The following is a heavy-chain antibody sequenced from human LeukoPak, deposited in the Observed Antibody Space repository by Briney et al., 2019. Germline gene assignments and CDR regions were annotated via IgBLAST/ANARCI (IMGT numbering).Heavy chain of an antibody. D-gene: IGHD3-10*01. V-gene: IGHV4-38-2*02. J-gene: IGHJ6*03. Sequence: SETLSLTCTVSGYSISSGYYWGWIRQPPGKGLEWIVSIYHSGSTYYNPSLKSRVTISVDTSKNQFSLKLSSVTAADTAVYYCARLRRFGELRLFYYYMDVWGKGTTVTISS. CDR1: GYSISSGYY. CDR3: ARLRRFGELRLFYYYMDV. CDR2: IYHSGST.